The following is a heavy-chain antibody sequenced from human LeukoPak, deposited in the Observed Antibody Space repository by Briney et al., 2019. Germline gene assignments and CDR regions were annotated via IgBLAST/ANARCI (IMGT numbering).Heavy chain of an antibody. CDR1: GFTFDGYG. CDR2: ISYDGSNA. Sequence: GRSLRLSCAAYGFTFDGYGMHWVRQAPGKGLEWVALISYDGSNAYYTDSVKSRLTITRDNSTNTLYLQMNSLRVEDTAVYYCAKDYDILTGYSNGYYFDYWGQGTLVIVSS. D-gene: IGHD3-9*01. J-gene: IGHJ4*02. V-gene: IGHV3-30*18. CDR3: AKDYDILTGYSNGYYFDY.